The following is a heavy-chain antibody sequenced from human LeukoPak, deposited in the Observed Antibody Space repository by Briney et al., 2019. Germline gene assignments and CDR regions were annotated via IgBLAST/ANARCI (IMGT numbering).Heavy chain of an antibody. CDR3: ARLGGALGVVSYYFDY. J-gene: IGHJ4*02. CDR1: GYSISSGYY. Sequence: SETLSLTCAVSGYSISSGYYWGWIRQPSGKGLEWIGSIYHSGSTYYNPSLKSRVTISVDTSKNQFSLKLSSVTAADTAVYYCARLGGALGVVSYYFDYWGQGTLVTVSS. V-gene: IGHV4-38-2*01. CDR2: IYHSGST. D-gene: IGHD7-27*01.